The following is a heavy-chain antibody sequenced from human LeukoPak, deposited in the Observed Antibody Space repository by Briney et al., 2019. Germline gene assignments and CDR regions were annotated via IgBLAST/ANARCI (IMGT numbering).Heavy chain of an antibody. D-gene: IGHD3-3*01. CDR3: ARGFGEYYFDY. CDR2: IYYSGST. CDR1: GGSISSYY. V-gene: IGHV4-59*01. Sequence: PSETLSLTCTVSGGSISSYYWSWLRQPPGKGLEWIGYIYYSGSTNYNPSLKSRATISVDTSKNQFSLKLSSVTAADTAVYYCARGFGEYYFDYWGQGTLVTVSS. J-gene: IGHJ4*02.